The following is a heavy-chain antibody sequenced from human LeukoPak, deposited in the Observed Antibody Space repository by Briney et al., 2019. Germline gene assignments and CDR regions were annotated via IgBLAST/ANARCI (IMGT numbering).Heavy chain of an antibody. D-gene: IGHD3-9*01. CDR3: ARTSLTGILHDFDH. V-gene: IGHV4-38-2*01. CDR1: GYSIINNNY. Sequence: SETLSLTCAVSGYSIINNNYWGWIRQPPGKGLEWIGHIYNGGSTYYNPSLKSRVTISVDTSKNQFSVKLNSVTAADTAVYYCARTSLTGILHDFDHWGQGTLVTVSS. J-gene: IGHJ4*02. CDR2: IYNGGST.